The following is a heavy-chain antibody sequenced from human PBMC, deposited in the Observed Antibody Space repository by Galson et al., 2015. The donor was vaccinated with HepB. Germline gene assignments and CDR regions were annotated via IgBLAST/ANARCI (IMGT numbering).Heavy chain of an antibody. CDR1: GYSFTSYW. J-gene: IGHJ3*02. CDR2: IDPSDSYT. D-gene: IGHD4-11*01. Sequence: QSGAEVKKPGESLRISCKGSGYSFTSYWISWVRQMPGKGLEWMGRIDPSDSYTNYSPSFQGHVTISADKSISTAYLQWSSLKASDTAMYYCARHPHDYSNWRTGGGAFDIWGQGTMVTVSS. V-gene: IGHV5-10-1*01. CDR3: ARHPHDYSNWRTGGGAFDI.